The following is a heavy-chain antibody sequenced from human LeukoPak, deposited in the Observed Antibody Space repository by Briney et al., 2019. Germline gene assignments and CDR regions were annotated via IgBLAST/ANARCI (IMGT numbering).Heavy chain of an antibody. V-gene: IGHV1-69*13. CDR2: IIPIFGTA. CDR1: GGTFSSYA. D-gene: IGHD2-15*01. Sequence: SVKVSCKASGGTFSSYAISWVRQAPGQGLEWMGGIIPIFGTANYAQKFQGRVTITADESTSTAYMELSSLRSEDTAVYYCASPCSGGSCYGSAFDIWGQGTMVTVSS. J-gene: IGHJ3*02. CDR3: ASPCSGGSCYGSAFDI.